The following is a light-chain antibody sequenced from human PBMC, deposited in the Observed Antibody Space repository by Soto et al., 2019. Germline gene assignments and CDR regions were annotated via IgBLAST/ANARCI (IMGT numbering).Light chain of an antibody. CDR2: DAS. J-gene: IGKJ4*01. CDR3: QQYDNLPLT. V-gene: IGKV1-33*01. CDR1: QDISNY. Sequence: DIQMTQSPSSLSASVGDRVTITCQASQDISNYLNWYQQKPGKAPKLLIYDASNLETGVPSRFSGSGSGTAFTFTISSLQPEDIATYYCQQYDNLPLTFGGGTKL.